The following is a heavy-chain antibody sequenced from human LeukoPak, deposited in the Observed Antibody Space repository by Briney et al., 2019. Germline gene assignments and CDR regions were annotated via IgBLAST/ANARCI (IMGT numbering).Heavy chain of an antibody. J-gene: IGHJ6*02. CDR2: INPNSGGT. Sequence: GASVKVSCKASGYTFTGYYMHWVRQAPGQGLEWMGWINPNSGGTNYAQKFQGRVTMTRDTSISTAYMELSRLRSDDTAVYYCARGNCSSTSCYRPYYYYGMDVWGQGTTVTVSS. CDR1: GYTFTGYY. V-gene: IGHV1-2*02. D-gene: IGHD2-2*01. CDR3: ARGNCSSTSCYRPYYYYGMDV.